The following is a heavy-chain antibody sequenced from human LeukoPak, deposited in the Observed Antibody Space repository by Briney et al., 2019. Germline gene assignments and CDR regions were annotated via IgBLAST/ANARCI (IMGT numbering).Heavy chain of an antibody. CDR1: GGIFSSYA. D-gene: IGHD2-2*01. V-gene: IGHV1-69*05. Sequence: SVKVSCKASGGIFSSYAISWVRQAPGQGLEWMGGIIPIFGTANYAQKFQGRVTITTDESTSTAYMELSSLRSEDTAVYYCAVETLGYCRSTSCYTRNFDYWGQGTLVTVSS. CDR3: AVETLGYCRSTSCYTRNFDY. CDR2: IIPIFGTA. J-gene: IGHJ4*02.